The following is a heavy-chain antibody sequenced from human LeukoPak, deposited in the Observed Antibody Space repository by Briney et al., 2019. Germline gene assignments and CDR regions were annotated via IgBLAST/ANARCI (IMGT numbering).Heavy chain of an antibody. D-gene: IGHD6-19*01. CDR1: GGSISSYF. CDR3: ARLASSGWSHCDY. V-gene: IGHV4-59*01. Sequence: SETLSLTCTVSGGSISSYFWSWLRQPPGKGLEWIGYIYYSGSTNYNPSLKSRVTISVDTSKNQFSLKLSSVTAADTAVYYCARLASSGWSHCDYWGQGTLVTVSS. J-gene: IGHJ4*02. CDR2: IYYSGST.